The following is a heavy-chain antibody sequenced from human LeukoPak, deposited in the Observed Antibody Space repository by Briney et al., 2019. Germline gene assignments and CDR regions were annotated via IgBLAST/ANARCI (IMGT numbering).Heavy chain of an antibody. D-gene: IGHD3-16*01. CDR2: IYHSERT. Sequence: PSETLSLTCGVSGYSISRGYSWGWIRQPPGKGLEWIGNIYHSERTHYNPSLTSRLTITPVTSTNQFSLKLTSVTASDTAVYYCARFDHVWETHGMDAFDLWGQGTMVTVSS. V-gene: IGHV4-38-2*01. J-gene: IGHJ3*01. CDR1: GYSISRGYS. CDR3: ARFDHVWETHGMDAFDL.